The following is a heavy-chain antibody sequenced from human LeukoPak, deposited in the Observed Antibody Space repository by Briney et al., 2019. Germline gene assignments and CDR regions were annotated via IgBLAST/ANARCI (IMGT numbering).Heavy chain of an antibody. Sequence: ASVKVSRKASGGTFSSYAISWVRQAPGQGLEWMGRIIPILGIANYAQKFQGRVTITADKSTSTAYMELSSLRSEDTAVYYCARVGRGYSGYDSYYYGMDVWGQGTTVTVSS. V-gene: IGHV1-69*04. D-gene: IGHD5-12*01. CDR1: GGTFSSYA. CDR3: ARVGRGYSGYDSYYYGMDV. CDR2: IIPILGIA. J-gene: IGHJ6*02.